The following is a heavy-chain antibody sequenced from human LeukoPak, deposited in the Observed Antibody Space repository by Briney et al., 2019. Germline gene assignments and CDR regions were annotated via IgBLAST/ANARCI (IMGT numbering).Heavy chain of an antibody. CDR2: ISYDGSNE. CDR3: AKIHATYYFGSGSYMDA. CDR1: GFTFSSYG. Sequence: PGGSLRLSCAASGFTFSSYGMHWVRQAPGKGLEWVAIISYDGSNEYYADSVKGRFTISRDNSKNTLYLQMNSLRPEGTAVYYCAKIHATYYFGSGSYMDAWGQGTTVTVSS. J-gene: IGHJ6*03. V-gene: IGHV3-30*18. D-gene: IGHD3-10*01.